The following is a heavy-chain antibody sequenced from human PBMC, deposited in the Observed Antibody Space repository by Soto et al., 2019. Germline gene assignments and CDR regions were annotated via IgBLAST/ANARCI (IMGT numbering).Heavy chain of an antibody. V-gene: IGHV4-61*01. D-gene: IGHD2-2*02. CDR2: IYYSGST. CDR3: AREYHP. Sequence: QVHLQESGPGLVKSSETLSLTCTVSGGSVSTGSYYWTWIRQPPGKGLEWIGHIYYSGSTNYNPSLKSRVTISLDTSRNQFSLKLSSVTAADTAVYYCAREYHPWGQGTLVTVSS. J-gene: IGHJ5*02. CDR1: GGSVSTGSYY.